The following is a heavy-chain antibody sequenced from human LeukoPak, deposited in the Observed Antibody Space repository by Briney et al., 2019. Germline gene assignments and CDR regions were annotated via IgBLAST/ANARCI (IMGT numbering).Heavy chain of an antibody. V-gene: IGHV3-23*01. CDR3: AKSTATRQGDFDY. Sequence: PGGSLRLSCAASGFTFSSYAMSWVRQAPGKGLEWVSGISGSGGTYYVDSVKGRFTISRDNSKNTLYLQMNSLRAEDTAVYYCAKSTATRQGDFDYWGQGTLVTVSS. J-gene: IGHJ4*02. CDR1: GFTFSSYA. D-gene: IGHD2-21*02. CDR2: ISGSGGT.